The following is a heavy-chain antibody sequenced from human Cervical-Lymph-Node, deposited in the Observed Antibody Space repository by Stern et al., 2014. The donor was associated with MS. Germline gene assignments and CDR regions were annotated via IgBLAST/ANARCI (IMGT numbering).Heavy chain of an antibody. Sequence: VQLVESGGGVVQPGRSLRLSCAASGFTFSNFGIHWVRRAPGKGLAWVAATWYDGSNDYYADSVKGRFTISRDNSKNTLYLQMSSLRAEDTAVYYCARSAFSKYTTGWYFYGMDVWGLGTTVTVSS. CDR2: TWYDGSND. D-gene: IGHD6-19*01. CDR3: ARSAFSKYTTGWYFYGMDV. V-gene: IGHV3-33*01. CDR1: GFTFSNFG. J-gene: IGHJ6*02.